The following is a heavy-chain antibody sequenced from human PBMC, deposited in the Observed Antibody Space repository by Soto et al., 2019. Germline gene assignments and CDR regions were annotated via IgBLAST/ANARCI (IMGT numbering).Heavy chain of an antibody. D-gene: IGHD6-19*01. CDR3: ARDDVGSGWY. J-gene: IGHJ4*02. CDR2: IRGDASTA. V-gene: IGHV3-74*01. Sequence: GGSLRLSCAVSGVTLGPSWMPWVRQAPGKGLVWVARIRGDASTAAYADSVKGRFTISSDNAKNSLYLQMNSLRAEDTAVYYCARDDVGSGWYWGQGTLVTVSS. CDR1: GVTLGPSW.